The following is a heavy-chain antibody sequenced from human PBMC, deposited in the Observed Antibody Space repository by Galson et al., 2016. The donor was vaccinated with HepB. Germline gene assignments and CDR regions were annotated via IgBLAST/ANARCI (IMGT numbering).Heavy chain of an antibody. V-gene: IGHV5-51*01. CDR1: GYNFSKYW. Sequence: QSGAEVKKPGNSLKTSCKASGYNFSKYWIGWVRQMPGKGLEWMGIIYPGDSDTRYSPSFQGQVTISADKSTTTVYLHWSRLMASDTAMYYCATLVAWGQGTLVTVSS. D-gene: IGHD5-12*01. CDR2: IYPGDSDT. CDR3: ATLVA. J-gene: IGHJ4*02.